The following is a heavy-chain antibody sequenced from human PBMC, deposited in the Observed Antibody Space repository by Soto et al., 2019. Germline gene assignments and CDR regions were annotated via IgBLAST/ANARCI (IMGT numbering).Heavy chain of an antibody. V-gene: IGHV1-18*01. D-gene: IGHD2-8*01. CDR3: ASLYGTFAFDI. J-gene: IGHJ3*02. CDR2: ISPYNGNT. CDR1: GYTFTSYG. Sequence: GASVKVSCKASGYTFTSYGISWVRQAPGQGLEWMGWISPYNGNTNYAQKLQGRVTMTTDTSTSTAYMELSSLRSEDTAVYYCASLYGTFAFDIWGKGTMVTVSS.